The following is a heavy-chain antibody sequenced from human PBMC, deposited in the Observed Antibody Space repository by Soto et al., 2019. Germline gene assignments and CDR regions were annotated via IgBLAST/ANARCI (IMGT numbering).Heavy chain of an antibody. Sequence: SVKVSCKASGFTFTSSAVQWVRQARGQRLEWIGWIVVGSGNTNYAQKFQERVTITRDMSTSTAYMELSSLRSEDTAVYYCAAERGYSGYDYLWFDPWGQGTLVTVSS. CDR2: IVVGSGNT. J-gene: IGHJ5*02. CDR3: AAERGYSGYDYLWFDP. CDR1: GFTFTSSA. V-gene: IGHV1-58*01. D-gene: IGHD5-12*01.